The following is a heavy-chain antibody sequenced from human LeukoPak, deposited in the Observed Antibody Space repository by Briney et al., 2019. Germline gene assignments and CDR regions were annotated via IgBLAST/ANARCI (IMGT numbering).Heavy chain of an antibody. CDR1: GYTFTSYD. D-gene: IGHD6-19*01. Sequence: ASAKVSCKASGYTFTSYDINWVRQATGQRLEWMGWINAGNGNTKYSQKFQGRVTITRDTSASTAYMELSSLRSEDTAVYYCARDQTPAVAGLDYYYGMDVWGQGTTVTVSS. CDR3: ARDQTPAVAGLDYYYGMDV. J-gene: IGHJ6*02. CDR2: INAGNGNT. V-gene: IGHV1-3*01.